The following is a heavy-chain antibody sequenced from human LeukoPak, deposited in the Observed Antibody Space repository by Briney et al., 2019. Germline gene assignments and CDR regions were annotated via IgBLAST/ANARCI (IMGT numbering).Heavy chain of an antibody. V-gene: IGHV4-34*01. D-gene: IGHD6-19*01. J-gene: IGHJ4*02. Sequence: SETVSLTRDVYGGSFSGYYWSWIRQPPGKGLEWIGEINHSGSTNYNPSLKSRVTISVDTSKNQFSLKLSSVTAADTAVYYCARGHGSSGWFGYWGQGTLVTVSS. CDR2: INHSGST. CDR1: GGSFSGYY. CDR3: ARGHGSSGWFGY.